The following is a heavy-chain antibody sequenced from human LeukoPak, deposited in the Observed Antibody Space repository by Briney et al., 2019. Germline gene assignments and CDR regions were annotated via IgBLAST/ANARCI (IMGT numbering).Heavy chain of an antibody. CDR2: IRGSGGST. D-gene: IGHD2/OR15-2a*01. J-gene: IGHJ4*02. V-gene: IGHV3-23*01. CDR1: GFTFSSYA. Sequence: GGSLRLSCAASGFTFSSYAMSWVRQAPGKGLEWVSAIRGSGGSTYYADSVKGRFTISRDNSKNTLYLQMNSLRAEDTAEYYCARDWFHAIVYWGQGTLVTVSS. CDR3: ARDWFHAIVY.